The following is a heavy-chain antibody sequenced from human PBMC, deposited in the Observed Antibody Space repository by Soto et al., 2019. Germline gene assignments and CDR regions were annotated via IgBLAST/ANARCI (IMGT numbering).Heavy chain of an antibody. CDR3: ARENYYGAGSYYRDAFDI. J-gene: IGHJ3*02. Sequence: GASVKVSCKASGGTFSSYGIHWVRQAPGQGLEWVGGIIPTSGTSNYAQKFRGRVAISVDESTRAAYMELRSLKSEDTAMYYCARENYYGAGSYYRDAFDIWGQGTMVTVSS. CDR1: GGTFSSYG. D-gene: IGHD3-10*01. V-gene: IGHV1-69*13. CDR2: IIPTSGTS.